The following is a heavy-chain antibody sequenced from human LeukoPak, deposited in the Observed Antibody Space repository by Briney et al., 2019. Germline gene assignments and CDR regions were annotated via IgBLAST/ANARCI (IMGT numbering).Heavy chain of an antibody. CDR2: ISWNSGSM. Sequence: GGSLRLSCAASGFSFDDYAMHWVRQAPGKGLEWAAGISWNSGSMDYVDSVKGRFTISRDNAKNSLYLQMNSLRAEDTAVYYCARDEAGYYFDYWGQGTLVTVSS. J-gene: IGHJ4*02. V-gene: IGHV3-9*01. CDR1: GFSFDDYA. CDR3: ARDEAGYYFDY.